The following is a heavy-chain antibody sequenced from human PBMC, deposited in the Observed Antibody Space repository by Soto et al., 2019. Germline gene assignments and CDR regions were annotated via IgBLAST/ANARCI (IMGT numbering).Heavy chain of an antibody. CDR3: AKQGGIRWAAAGTGDHYYFDY. J-gene: IGHJ4*02. V-gene: IGHV3-30*18. D-gene: IGHD6-13*01. CDR1: GFTFSSYG. Sequence: QVQLVESGGGVVQPGRSLRLSCAASGFTFSSYGMHWVRQAPGKGLEWVAVISYDGSNKYYADSVKGRFTISRDNSKNTLYLQINSLRAEDTAVYYCAKQGGIRWAAAGTGDHYYFDYWGQGTLVTVSS. CDR2: ISYDGSNK.